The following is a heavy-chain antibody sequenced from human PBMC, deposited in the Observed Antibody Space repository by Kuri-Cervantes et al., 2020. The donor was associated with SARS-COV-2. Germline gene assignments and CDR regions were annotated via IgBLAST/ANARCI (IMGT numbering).Heavy chain of an antibody. D-gene: IGHD3-3*01. Sequence: GGSLRLSCAASGFNFRTYGLHWVRQAPGKGLEWVALISFDGSNKYYADSVKGRFTISRDNSKNTLYLQMNSLRAEDTAVYYCAKDPYYDFWSGYSAYFDYWGQGTLVTVSS. CDR1: GFNFRTYG. J-gene: IGHJ4*02. CDR3: AKDPYYDFWSGYSAYFDY. V-gene: IGHV3-30*18. CDR2: ISFDGSNK.